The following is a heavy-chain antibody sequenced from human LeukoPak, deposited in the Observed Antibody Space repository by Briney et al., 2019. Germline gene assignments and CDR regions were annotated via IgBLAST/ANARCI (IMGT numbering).Heavy chain of an antibody. CDR2: ISGSSSTI. Sequence: GGSLRLSCAASGFTFSTSTMNWVRQAPGKGLEWVSYISGSSSTIYYADSVKGRFSISRDNSKNTLYLQMDSLRGEDTAVYYCAKDFRIGYSAHFDYWGQGALVTVSS. CDR1: GFTFSTST. V-gene: IGHV3-48*01. D-gene: IGHD2-21*01. CDR3: AKDFRIGYSAHFDY. J-gene: IGHJ4*02.